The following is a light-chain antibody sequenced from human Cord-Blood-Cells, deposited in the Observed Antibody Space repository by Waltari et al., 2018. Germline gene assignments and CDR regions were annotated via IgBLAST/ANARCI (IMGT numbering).Light chain of an antibody. CDR2: AAS. Sequence: DIQMTQSPSSLSASVGDRVTLTCRASQSISSYLNWYQQKPGNAPKLLIYAASSMQSGVPSRFSGSGSGTDFTLTISSLQPEDFATYYCQQSYSTPWTFGQGTKVEIK. CDR1: QSISSY. CDR3: QQSYSTPWT. V-gene: IGKV1-39*01. J-gene: IGKJ1*01.